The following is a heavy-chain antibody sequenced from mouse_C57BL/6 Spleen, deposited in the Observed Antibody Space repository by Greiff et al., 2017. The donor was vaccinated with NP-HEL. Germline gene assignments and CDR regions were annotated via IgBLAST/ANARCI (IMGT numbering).Heavy chain of an antibody. CDR2: IGPGSGST. V-gene: IGHV1-77*01. CDR1: GYTFTDYY. Sequence: VQLQQSGAELVKPGASVKISCKASGYTFTDYYINWVKQRPGQGLEWIGKIGPGSGSTYYNEKFKGKATLTADKSSSTAYMQLSSLTSEDSAVYFCATVTNWALYYFDYWGQGTTLTVSS. J-gene: IGHJ2*01. D-gene: IGHD4-1*01. CDR3: ATVTNWALYYFDY.